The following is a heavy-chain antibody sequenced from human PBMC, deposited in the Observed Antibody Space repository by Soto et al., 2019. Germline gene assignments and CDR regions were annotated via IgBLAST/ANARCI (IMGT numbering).Heavy chain of an antibody. J-gene: IGHJ5*01. CDR2: ISESGTYT. CDR1: GFIFSDYY. V-gene: IGHV3-11*03. Sequence: GGSLRLSCAASGFIFSDYYMSWVRQAPGRGLEWVSYISESGTYTKYADSVKGRFTISRDSARNSVFLQMNSLRGEDTALYYCARQYSSGAGWFDSWGQGTLVTVSS. CDR3: ARQYSSGAGWFDS. D-gene: IGHD3-22*01.